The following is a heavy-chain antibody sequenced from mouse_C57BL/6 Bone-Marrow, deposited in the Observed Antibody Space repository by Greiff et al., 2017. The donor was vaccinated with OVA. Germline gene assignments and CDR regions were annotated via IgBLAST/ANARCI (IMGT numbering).Heavy chain of an antibody. J-gene: IGHJ2*01. V-gene: IGHV1-55*01. Sequence: VQLQQPGAELVKPGASVKMSCKASGYTFTSYWITWVKQRPGQGLEWIGDIYPGSGSTNYNEKFKSKATLTVDTSSSTAYMQLSSLTSEDSAVYYCARWDIYYSGSSYLDYWGQGTTLTVSS. CDR1: GYTFTSYW. CDR2: IYPGSGST. CDR3: ARWDIYYSGSSYLDY. D-gene: IGHD1-1*01.